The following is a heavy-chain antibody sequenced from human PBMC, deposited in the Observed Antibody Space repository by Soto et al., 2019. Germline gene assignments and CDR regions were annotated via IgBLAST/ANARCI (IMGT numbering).Heavy chain of an antibody. CDR1: GFAFSSYA. CDR2: ISGSDGRT. V-gene: IGHV3-23*01. Sequence: GGSLRLSCAASGFAFSSYAMSWVRQAPGKGLEWVSTISGSDGRTYSTDSVKGRFTISRDNSRNTAYLQMNSLRVEDTAVYYCAKGVSQYTPLALFDYWGRGTLVTVSS. CDR3: AKGVSQYTPLALFDY. D-gene: IGHD5-18*01. J-gene: IGHJ4*02.